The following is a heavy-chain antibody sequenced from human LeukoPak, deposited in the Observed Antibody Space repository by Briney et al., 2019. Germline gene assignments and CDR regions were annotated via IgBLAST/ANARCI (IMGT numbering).Heavy chain of an antibody. CDR3: ARDSGVRGVPYYYYYCMDV. Sequence: PGGSLRLSCAASGFTFSSYGMHWVRQAPGKGLEWVAVISYDGNNKYYADSVKGRFTISRDNSKNTLYLQMNSLRAEDTAVYYCARDSGVRGVPYYYYYCMDVWGKGTTVTVSS. D-gene: IGHD3-10*01. CDR1: GFTFSSYG. CDR2: ISYDGNNK. V-gene: IGHV3-30*03. J-gene: IGHJ6*03.